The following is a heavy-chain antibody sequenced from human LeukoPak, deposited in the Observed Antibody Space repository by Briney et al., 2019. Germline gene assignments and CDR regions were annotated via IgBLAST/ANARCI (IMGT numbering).Heavy chain of an antibody. CDR1: GGTFSSYA. D-gene: IGHD3-9*01. J-gene: IGHJ4*02. CDR3: AKDEHPYRNDWCIDY. CDR2: IIPIFGTA. V-gene: IGHV1-69*05. Sequence: SVKVSCKASGGTFSSYAISWVRQAPGQGLEWMGRIIPIFGTANYAQKFQGRVTITTDESTSTAYMELSSLRSEDTAVYYCAKDEHPYRNDWCIDYWGQGSLVTVSS.